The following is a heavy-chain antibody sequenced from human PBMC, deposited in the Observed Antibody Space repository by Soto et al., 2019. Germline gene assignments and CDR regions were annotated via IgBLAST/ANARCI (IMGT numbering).Heavy chain of an antibody. D-gene: IGHD1-7*01. J-gene: IGHJ4*02. V-gene: IGHV3-23*01. CDR3: ARDLGLELPLDY. CDR1: GFTFSSYA. CDR2: ISGSGGST. Sequence: GGXLRLSCAASGFTFSSYAMSWVRQAPGKGLEWVSAISGSGGSTYYADSVKGRFTISRDNAKNSLYLQMNSLRAEDTAVYYCARDLGLELPLDYWGQGTLVTVSS.